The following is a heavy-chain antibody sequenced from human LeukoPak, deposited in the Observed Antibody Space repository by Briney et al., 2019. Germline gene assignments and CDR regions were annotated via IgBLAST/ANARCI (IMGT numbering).Heavy chain of an antibody. V-gene: IGHV1-3*04. J-gene: IGHJ4*02. CDR2: INTGNGNT. Sequence: ASVNVSCTASGYTFTSYAMHWVRQAPGQRLEWMGWINTGNGNTKYSQNFQGRVTITRDTSASTAYMDLSSLRSEDTAVYYCARDESYAVYWGQGTLVTVSS. CDR1: GYTFTSYA. CDR3: ARDESYAVY. D-gene: IGHD3-10*01.